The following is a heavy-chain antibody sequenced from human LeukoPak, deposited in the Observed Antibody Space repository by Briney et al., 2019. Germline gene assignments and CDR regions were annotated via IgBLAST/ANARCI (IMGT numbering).Heavy chain of an antibody. V-gene: IGHV4-30-4*01. J-gene: IGHJ4*02. CDR1: GGSISSGDYY. D-gene: IGHD5-18*01. Sequence: PSETLSLTCTVSGGSISSGDYYWSWVRQPPGTGLEWIGYIYYSGSTYYNPSLKSRVTISVDTSKNQFSLKLSSVTAADTAVYYCAREGGYSYGYWGQGTLVTVSS. CDR2: IYYSGST. CDR3: AREGGYSYGY.